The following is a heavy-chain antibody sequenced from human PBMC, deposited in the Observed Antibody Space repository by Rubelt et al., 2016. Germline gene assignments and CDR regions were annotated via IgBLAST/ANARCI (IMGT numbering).Heavy chain of an antibody. Sequence: QVQLQGSGPGLVKPSETLSLTCTVSGGSISSHYWSWIRQPPGKGLEWIGYIYYSGSTYYNPYLKSRVTISVDTSKNQFSLKLSSVTAADTAVYYCARERFDPWGQGTLVTVSS. CDR2: IYYSGST. J-gene: IGHJ5*02. CDR3: ARERFDP. V-gene: IGHV4-59*11. CDR1: GGSISSHY.